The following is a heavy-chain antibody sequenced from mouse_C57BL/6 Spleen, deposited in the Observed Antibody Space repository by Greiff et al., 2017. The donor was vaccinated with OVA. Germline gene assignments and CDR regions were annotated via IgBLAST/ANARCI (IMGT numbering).Heavy chain of an antibody. Sequence: QVQLQQPGAELVKPGASVKLSCKASGYTFTSYWMHWVKQRPGQGLEWIGMIHPNSGSTNYNEKFKGKATLTVDKSSSTAYMQLRSLTSEDSAVYYSAREGTTDAMDYWGQGTSVTVSS. D-gene: IGHD1-1*01. J-gene: IGHJ4*01. CDR2: IHPNSGST. CDR3: AREGTTDAMDY. V-gene: IGHV1-64*01. CDR1: GYTFTSYW.